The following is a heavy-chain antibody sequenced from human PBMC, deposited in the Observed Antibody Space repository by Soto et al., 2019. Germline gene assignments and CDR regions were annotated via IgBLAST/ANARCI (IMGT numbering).Heavy chain of an antibody. Sequence: QVQLVESGGGVVQPGRSLRLSCAASGFTFSSYGMHWVRQAPGKGLEWVAVIWYDGSNKYYADSVKGRFTISRDNSKNTLYLQMNSLRAEDTAVYYCARRQYSSSANFDYWGKGTLVTVSS. CDR2: IWYDGSNK. CDR1: GFTFSSYG. CDR3: ARRQYSSSANFDY. V-gene: IGHV3-33*01. D-gene: IGHD6-6*01. J-gene: IGHJ4*02.